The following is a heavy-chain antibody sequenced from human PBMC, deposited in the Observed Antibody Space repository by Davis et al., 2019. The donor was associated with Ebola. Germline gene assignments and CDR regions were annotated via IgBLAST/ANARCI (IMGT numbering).Heavy chain of an antibody. D-gene: IGHD2-2*01. CDR1: GFTFSSYS. CDR3: ARDFRIRYCSSTSCSNYFDY. CDR2: ISSSSSYI. Sequence: GSLRLSCAASGFTFSSYSMNWVRQAPGKGLEWVSSISSSSSYIYYADSVKGRFTISRDNAKNSLYLQMNSLRAEDTAVYYCARDFRIRYCSSTSCSNYFDYWGQGTLVTVSS. J-gene: IGHJ4*02. V-gene: IGHV3-21*01.